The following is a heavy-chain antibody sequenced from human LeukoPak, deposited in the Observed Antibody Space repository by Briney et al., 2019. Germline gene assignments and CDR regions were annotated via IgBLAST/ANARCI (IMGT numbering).Heavy chain of an antibody. CDR2: IDPSDSYN. J-gene: IGHJ5*02. Sequence: GESLRISCRGSGYSFTSYWISWVRQMPGKGLEWMGRIDPSDSYNNYNPSFQGHVTISADKSISTAYLQWSSLKASDTAMYYCARESVEPNWFDPWTKGTVVTV. CDR1: GYSFTSYW. V-gene: IGHV5-10-1*01. CDR3: ARESVEPNWFDP.